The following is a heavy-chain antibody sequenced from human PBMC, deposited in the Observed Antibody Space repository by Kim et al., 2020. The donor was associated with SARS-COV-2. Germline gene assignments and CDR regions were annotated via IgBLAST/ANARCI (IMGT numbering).Heavy chain of an antibody. CDR3: ATEHHYGSGSNRFDY. J-gene: IGHJ4*02. CDR2: INHSGST. CDR1: GGSFSGYY. V-gene: IGHV4-34*01. D-gene: IGHD3-10*01. Sequence: SETLSLTCAVYGGSFSGYYWSWIRQPPGKGLEWIGEINHSGSTNYNPSLKSRVTISVDTSKNQFSLKLSSVTAADTAVYYCATEHHYGSGSNRFDYWGQGTLVTVSS.